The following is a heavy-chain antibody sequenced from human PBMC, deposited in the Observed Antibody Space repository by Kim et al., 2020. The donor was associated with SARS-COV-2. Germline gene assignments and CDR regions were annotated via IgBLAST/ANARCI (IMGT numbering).Heavy chain of an antibody. CDR3: ARGGGRRDPYYFDY. CDR2: IYYSGST. J-gene: IGHJ4*02. CDR1: GGSISSSSYY. Sequence: SETLSLTCTVSGGSISSSSYYWGWIRQPPGKGLEWIGSIYYSGSTYYNPSLKSRVTISVDTSKNQFSLKLSSVTAADTAVYYCARGGGRRDPYYFDYWGQGTLVTVSS. V-gene: IGHV4-39*07.